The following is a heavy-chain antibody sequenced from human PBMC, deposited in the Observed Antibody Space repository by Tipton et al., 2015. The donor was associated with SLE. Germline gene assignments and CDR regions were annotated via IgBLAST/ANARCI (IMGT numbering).Heavy chain of an antibody. D-gene: IGHD3-16*01. Sequence: TLSLTCTVSGASISSNTYYWGWVRQPPGKGLEWIGSISYTGDTYYTPSLKSRVTISGDTPKSQFSLKLSSATAADTAVYYCATHDYDTYYFDYWGQGTLVTVSS. J-gene: IGHJ4*02. CDR3: ATHDYDTYYFDY. CDR2: ISYTGDT. CDR1: GASISSNTYY. V-gene: IGHV4-39*01.